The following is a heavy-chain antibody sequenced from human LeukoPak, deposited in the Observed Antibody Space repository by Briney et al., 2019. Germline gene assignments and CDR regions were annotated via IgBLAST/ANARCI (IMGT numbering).Heavy chain of an antibody. CDR2: IYHSGST. CDR3: ARSYDFWSGYSPYFDY. CDR1: GYSISSGYY. V-gene: IGHV4-38-2*01. Sequence: PSETLSLTCAVSGYSISSGYYWGWIRQPPGKGLEWIRSIYHSGSTYYNPSLKSRVTISVDTSKNQFSLKLSSVTAADTAVYYCARSYDFWSGYSPYFDYWGQGTLVTVSS. D-gene: IGHD3-3*01. J-gene: IGHJ4*02.